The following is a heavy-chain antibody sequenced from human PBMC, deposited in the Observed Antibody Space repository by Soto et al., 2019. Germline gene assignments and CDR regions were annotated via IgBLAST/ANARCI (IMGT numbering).Heavy chain of an antibody. CDR1: GYSFTNYW. CDR2: IYPGDSDT. V-gene: IGHV5-51*01. CDR3: AGGGVRGVITRTRDYDGMDV. J-gene: IGHJ6*02. D-gene: IGHD3-10*01. Sequence: PGESLKISCKGSGYSFTNYWIGWVRQMPGKGLECMGIIYPGDSDTRYSPSFQGQVTISADKSISTAYLQWSSLKASDTAMYYCAGGGVRGVITRTRDYDGMDVWGQGTTVTVSS.